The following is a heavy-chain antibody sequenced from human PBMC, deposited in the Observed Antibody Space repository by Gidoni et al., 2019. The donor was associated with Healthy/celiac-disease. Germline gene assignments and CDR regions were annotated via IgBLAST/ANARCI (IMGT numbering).Heavy chain of an antibody. CDR3: ASTGY. Sequence: QVQLVESGGGVVQPGRSLRPSCAASGFTCSSYAMRWVRQAPAKGLEWVAFISYDGSNKYYADSVKGRFTISRDNSEHALYLPMNSLRAEDTAVYYCASTGYWGQGTLVTVSS. CDR2: ISYDGSNK. V-gene: IGHV3-30-3*01. D-gene: IGHD4-17*01. J-gene: IGHJ4*02. CDR1: GFTCSSYA.